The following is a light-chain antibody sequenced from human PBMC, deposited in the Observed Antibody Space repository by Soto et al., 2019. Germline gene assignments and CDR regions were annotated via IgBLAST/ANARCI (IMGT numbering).Light chain of an antibody. Sequence: QSALTQPPSVSGSPGQSVTISCTVTSSDVGDYEHVSWYQQAPGTAPKLIIFDVTNRPSGVPDRFSGSKSGNTPSLTIFGLQAEDEADYYCSLYTSSSTWVFCGGTKLTVL. J-gene: IGLJ3*02. V-gene: IGLV2-18*01. CDR2: DVT. CDR1: SSDVGDYEH. CDR3: SLYTSSSTWV.